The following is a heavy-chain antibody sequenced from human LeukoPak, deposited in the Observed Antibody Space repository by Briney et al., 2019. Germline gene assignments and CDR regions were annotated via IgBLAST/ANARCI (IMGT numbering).Heavy chain of an antibody. J-gene: IGHJ5*02. Sequence: GESLKISCKGSGYSFTSYWIGWVRQMPGKGLEWMGIIYPGDSDTRYSPSFQGQVTISADKSISTAYLQWSSLKASDTAMYYRARQKVVRSEGNWFDPWGQGTLVTVSS. CDR2: IYPGDSDT. V-gene: IGHV5-51*01. CDR1: GYSFTSYW. D-gene: IGHD2-15*01. CDR3: ARQKVVRSEGNWFDP.